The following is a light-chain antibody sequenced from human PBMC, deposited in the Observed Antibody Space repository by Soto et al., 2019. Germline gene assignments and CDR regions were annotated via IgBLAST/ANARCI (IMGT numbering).Light chain of an antibody. CDR3: QQYYSYPQA. J-gene: IGKJ5*01. V-gene: IGKV1-33*01. CDR1: QNINNY. Sequence: DIQMTQSPSSLSASVGDRVTITCQASQNINNYLNWYQQKPGRAPKLLIYDASNLEAGVPSRFRGSGSGTDFTLTISCLQSEDFATYYCQQYYSYPQAFGQGTRLEI. CDR2: DAS.